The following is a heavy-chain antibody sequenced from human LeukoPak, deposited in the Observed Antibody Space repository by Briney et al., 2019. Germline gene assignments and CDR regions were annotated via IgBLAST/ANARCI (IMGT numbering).Heavy chain of an antibody. CDR3: ARVFGPYYFDY. V-gene: IGHV4-59*08. CDR1: GGSISSYY. J-gene: IGHJ4*02. CDR2: IYYSGST. Sequence: SETLSLTCTVSGGSISSYYWSWIRQPPGKGLEWIGYIYYSGSTKYNPSLNSRVTISVDTSKNQFSLKLGSVTAADTAVYYCARVFGPYYFDYWGQGTLVTVSS. D-gene: IGHD3-16*01.